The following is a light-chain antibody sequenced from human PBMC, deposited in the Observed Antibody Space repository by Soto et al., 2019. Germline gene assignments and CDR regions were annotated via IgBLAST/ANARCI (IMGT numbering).Light chain of an antibody. V-gene: IGLV2-14*01. CDR3: SSYTSSSTVV. J-gene: IGLJ2*01. Sequence: QSVLTQPASVTGSPGQSITISCTGTSSDVGGYNSVSWYQQHPGKAPKLMIYDVSNRPSGVSNRFSGSKSVNTASLTISGLHAEDEADYYCSSYTSSSTVVFGGGTKLTVL. CDR2: DVS. CDR1: SSDVGGYNS.